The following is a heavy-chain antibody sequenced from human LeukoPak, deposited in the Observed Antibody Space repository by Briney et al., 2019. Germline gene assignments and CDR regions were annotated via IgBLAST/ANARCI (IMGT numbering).Heavy chain of an antibody. D-gene: IGHD3-10*01. Sequence: ASVKVSCKASGYTFTSSDINWVRQATGQGLEWMGWRNPNSGNTGYAQKFQGRVTMTRNTSISTAYMELSSLRSEDTAVYYCARGTESYGSGSNYYYYMDVGGKGTTVTVSS. CDR2: RNPNSGNT. V-gene: IGHV1-8*01. CDR3: ARGTESYGSGSNYYYYMDV. CDR1: GYTFTSSD. J-gene: IGHJ6*03.